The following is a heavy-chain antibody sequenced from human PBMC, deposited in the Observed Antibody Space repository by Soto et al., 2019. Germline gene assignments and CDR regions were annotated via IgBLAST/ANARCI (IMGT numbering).Heavy chain of an antibody. CDR2: IIPIFGTA. Sequence: SVKVSCKASGGTFSSYAISWVRQAPGQGLEWMGGIIPIFGTANYAQKFQGRVTITADESTSTAYMELSSLRSEDTAVYYCARDLADCSSTSCYPAHYYYGMDVWGQGTTVTVSS. CDR1: GGTFSSYA. V-gene: IGHV1-69*13. D-gene: IGHD2-2*01. CDR3: ARDLADCSSTSCYPAHYYYGMDV. J-gene: IGHJ6*02.